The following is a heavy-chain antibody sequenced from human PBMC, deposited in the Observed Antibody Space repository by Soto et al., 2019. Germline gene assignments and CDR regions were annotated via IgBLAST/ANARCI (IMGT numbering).Heavy chain of an antibody. J-gene: IGHJ4*02. CDR3: ARGLGYDILTGRPKLRSFDY. V-gene: IGHV4-34*01. CDR1: GGSFSGYY. CDR2: INHSGST. Sequence: PSETLSLTCAVYGGSFSGYYSSWIRQPPGKGLEWIGEINHSGSTNYNPSLKSRVTISVDTSKNQFSLKLSSVTAADTAVYYCARGLGYDILTGRPKLRSFDYWGQGTLVTVSS. D-gene: IGHD3-9*01.